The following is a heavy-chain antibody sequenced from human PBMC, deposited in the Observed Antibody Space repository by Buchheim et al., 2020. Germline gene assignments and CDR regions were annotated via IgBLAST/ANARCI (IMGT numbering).Heavy chain of an antibody. CDR2: VHYTGST. D-gene: IGHD7-27*01. Sequence: VQLQESGPGLVKPSETLSLTCIVSGGSISSDYWNWIRQPPGKGLEWIGYVHYTGSTNYNPSLKSRVTISVATSKNQFSLKLRSVTAPDTALYYCATGAALTANAFHIWGQGT. V-gene: IGHV4-59*03. J-gene: IGHJ3*02. CDR1: GGSISSDY. CDR3: ATGAALTANAFHI.